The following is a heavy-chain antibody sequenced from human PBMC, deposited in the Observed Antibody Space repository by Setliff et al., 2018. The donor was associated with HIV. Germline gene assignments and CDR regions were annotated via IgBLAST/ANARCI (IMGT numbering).Heavy chain of an antibody. D-gene: IGHD2-8*01. CDR1: GFTFNTYG. CDR2: IGYDGSST. Sequence: GGSLRLSCAASGFTFNTYGMHWVRQAPGKGLELLAFIGYDGSSTYYADSVKGRFTISRDNSKNTLYLEMNSLRAEDTATYYCTKILYTNLDMVFDVWGQGTTVTVSS. CDR3: TKILYTNLDMVFDV. V-gene: IGHV3-30*02. J-gene: IGHJ3*01.